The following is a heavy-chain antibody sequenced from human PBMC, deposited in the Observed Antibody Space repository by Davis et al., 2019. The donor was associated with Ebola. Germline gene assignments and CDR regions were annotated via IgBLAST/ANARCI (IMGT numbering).Heavy chain of an antibody. CDR1: GSTVSNYA. D-gene: IGHD3-9*01. V-gene: IGHV3-23*01. J-gene: IGHJ4*02. Sequence: GESLKISCAASGSTVSNYALSWIRQAPGKGLEWVSSISGGSGGRKDYAVSVRGRFSISRDNSKDTVSLQMDRLTAEDTAVYYCARVRSNILTGYHYWGQGTVVTVSS. CDR2: ISGGSGGRK. CDR3: ARVRSNILTGYHY.